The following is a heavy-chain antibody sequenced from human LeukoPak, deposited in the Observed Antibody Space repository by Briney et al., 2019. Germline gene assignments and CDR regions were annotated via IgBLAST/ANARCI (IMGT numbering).Heavy chain of an antibody. V-gene: IGHV3-11*01. CDR1: GFTFSDFY. CDR2: VSSSGSNL. CDR3: ARLAHPRWSSSPDY. D-gene: IGHD6-13*01. Sequence: GGSLRLSCVASGFTFSDFYMTWIRQAPGKGLEWVSCVSSSGSNLYFADSVKGRFTMSRDNAKNSLYLQMSSLRVEDTAVYYCARLAHPRWSSSPDYWGQGTLVTVSS. J-gene: IGHJ4*02.